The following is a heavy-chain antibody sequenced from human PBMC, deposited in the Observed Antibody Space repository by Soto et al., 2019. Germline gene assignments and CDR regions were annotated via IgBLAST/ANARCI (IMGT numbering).Heavy chain of an antibody. CDR2: IKSDGSGT. V-gene: IGHV3-74*01. Sequence: GGSLRLSCAASGFTFSSYWMHWVRQAPGKGLVWVSRIKSDGSGTSYADSVKGRLTISRDNAKNTLYLQMNSLRAEDTALYYCARGDGDYYDGNGYLGRHWGQGTLVTVSS. J-gene: IGHJ4*02. CDR1: GFTFSSYW. D-gene: IGHD3-22*01. CDR3: ARGDGDYYDGNGYLGRH.